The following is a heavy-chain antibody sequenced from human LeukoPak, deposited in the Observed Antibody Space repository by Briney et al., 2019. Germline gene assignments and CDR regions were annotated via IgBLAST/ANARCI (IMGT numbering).Heavy chain of an antibody. V-gene: IGHV1-18*01. D-gene: IGHD6-19*01. J-gene: IGHJ4*02. CDR1: GYTFTSYG. CDR3: ARSPGEGAGTDFDY. Sequence: GASVTVSCKSSGYTFTSYGISWVRQAPGQGLEWMGWISAYNGNTNYAQKLQGRVTMTTDTSTSPAYMELRSLRSDDTAVYYCARSPGEGAGTDFDYWGQGTLVTVSS. CDR2: ISAYNGNT.